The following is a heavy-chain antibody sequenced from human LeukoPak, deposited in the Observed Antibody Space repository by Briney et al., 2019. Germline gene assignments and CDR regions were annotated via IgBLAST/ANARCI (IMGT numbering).Heavy chain of an antibody. J-gene: IGHJ6*02. V-gene: IGHV1-2*06. CDR2: INPNSGGT. CDR1: GYTFTGYY. D-gene: IGHD4-17*01. Sequence: ASVKVSCKASGYTFTGYYMHWVRQAPEQGLEWMGRINPNSGGTNYAQKVQGRVTMTRDTSISTAYMELSRLRSDDTAVYYCARSRAIFYGDYDYYYYGMDVWGQGTTVTVSS. CDR3: ARSRAIFYGDYDYYYYGMDV.